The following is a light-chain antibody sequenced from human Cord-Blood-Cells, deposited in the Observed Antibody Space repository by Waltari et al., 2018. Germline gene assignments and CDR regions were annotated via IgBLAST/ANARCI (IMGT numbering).Light chain of an antibody. J-gene: IGLJ1*01. CDR1: SSNIGNHA. V-gene: IGLV1-36*01. CDR3: AAWDDSLNGYV. Sequence: QSVLTQPPSVSEAPRQRVTISSSGSSSNIGNHAVNWYQQLPGKAPKLLIYYDDLLPSGVSDRFSGSKSGTSASLAISGLQSEDEADYYCAAWDDSLNGYVFGTGTKVTVL. CDR2: YDD.